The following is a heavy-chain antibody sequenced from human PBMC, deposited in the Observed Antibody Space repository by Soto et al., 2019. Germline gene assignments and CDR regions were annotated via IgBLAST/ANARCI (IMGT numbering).Heavy chain of an antibody. J-gene: IGHJ3*02. CDR2: ISSSSSTI. D-gene: IGHD3-3*01. CDR1: GFTFSSYS. Sequence: GGSLRLSCAASGFTFSSYSMNWVRQAPGKGLEWVSYISSSSSTIYYADSVKGRFTISRDNAKNSLYLQMNSLRAEDTAVYYCARADVLRFLEWLSNGAFDIWGQGTMVTVSS. CDR3: ARADVLRFLEWLSNGAFDI. V-gene: IGHV3-48*01.